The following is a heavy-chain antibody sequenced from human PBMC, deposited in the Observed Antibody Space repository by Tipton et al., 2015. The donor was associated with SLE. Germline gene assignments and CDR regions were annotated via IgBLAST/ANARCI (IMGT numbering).Heavy chain of an antibody. Sequence: TLSLTCAVSGGSISSSNWWSWVRQPPGKGLEWIGEIYHSGSTNYNPSLKSRFTISVDKSKNQFSRKLSSVTAAEPAVYYCARVWRQLANCFDYWGQGTLVTVSS. V-gene: IGHV4-4*02. CDR3: ARVWRQLANCFDY. CDR2: IYHSGST. D-gene: IGHD6-6*01. J-gene: IGHJ4*02. CDR1: GGSISSSNW.